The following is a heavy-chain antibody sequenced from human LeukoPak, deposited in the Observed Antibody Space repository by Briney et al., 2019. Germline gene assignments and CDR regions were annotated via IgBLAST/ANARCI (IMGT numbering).Heavy chain of an antibody. V-gene: IGHV3-48*03. CDR3: ARLGWYDGNSDY. J-gene: IGHJ4*02. CDR2: ISSSGSTI. D-gene: IGHD6-19*01. Sequence: GGSLRLSCAVSGFTFSGYEMNWVRQAPGQGLEWVSYISSSGSTIYYANSVEGRFTISRDNAKNSMYLQMNSLRADDTDVYYCARLGWYDGNSDYWGQGTLVTVSS. CDR1: GFTFSGYE.